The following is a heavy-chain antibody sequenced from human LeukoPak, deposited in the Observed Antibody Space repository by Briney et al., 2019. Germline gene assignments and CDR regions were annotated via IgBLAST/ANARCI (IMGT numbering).Heavy chain of an antibody. CDR1: GFTFSSYA. CDR2: ISYDGSNK. J-gene: IGHJ4*02. CDR3: ARGIIAVAPLDY. D-gene: IGHD6-19*01. V-gene: IGHV3-30*04. Sequence: GGSLRLSCAASGFTFSSYAMHWVRQAPGKGLEWVAVISYDGSNKYYADSVKGRFTISRDNSKNTLYLQMNSLRAEDTAVYYCARGIIAVAPLDYWAREPWSPSPQ.